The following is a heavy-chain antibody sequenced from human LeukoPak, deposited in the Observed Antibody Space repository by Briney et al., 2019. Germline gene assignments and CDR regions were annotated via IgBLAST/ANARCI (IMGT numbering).Heavy chain of an antibody. V-gene: IGHV1-18*01. D-gene: IGHD3-22*01. CDR3: ARGGDGRLYDSSGYYPDY. J-gene: IGHJ4*02. CDR2: ISAYNGNT. CDR1: GYTFTSYG. Sequence: ASVKVSCKASGYTFTSYGISWVRQAPGQGLEWMGWISAYNGNTNYAQKLQGRVTMTTDTSTSTAYMELRSLRSDDTAVYYCARGGDGRLYDSSGYYPDYWGQGTLLTVSS.